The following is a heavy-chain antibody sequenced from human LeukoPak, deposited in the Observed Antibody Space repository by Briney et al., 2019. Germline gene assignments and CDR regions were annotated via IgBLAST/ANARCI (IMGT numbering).Heavy chain of an antibody. CDR3: ARSVGATYDY. D-gene: IGHD1-26*01. CDR2: INHSGST. CDR1: GGSFSGYY. J-gene: IGHJ4*02. V-gene: IGHV4-34*01. Sequence: SETLSLTCAVYGGSFSGYYWSWIRQPPGKGLEWIGEINHSGSTNYNPSLKSRVTISVDTSKNQFSLKLSSVTAADTAVYYCARSVGATYDYWGQGTLVTVSS.